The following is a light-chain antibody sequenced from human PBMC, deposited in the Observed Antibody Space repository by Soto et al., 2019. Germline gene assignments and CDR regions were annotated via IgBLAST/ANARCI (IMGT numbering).Light chain of an antibody. CDR2: AAS. CDR3: LQHNSYPLT. CDR1: QGIRTD. J-gene: IGKJ4*01. V-gene: IGKV1-17*01. Sequence: DIQMTQSPSSLSASVEHIVTIICGASQGIRTDLSWYQQKPGKAPKRLIYAASSLQSGVPSRFSGSGSGTEFTLTISSLQPEDFATYYCLQHNSYPLTFGGGTKVDNK.